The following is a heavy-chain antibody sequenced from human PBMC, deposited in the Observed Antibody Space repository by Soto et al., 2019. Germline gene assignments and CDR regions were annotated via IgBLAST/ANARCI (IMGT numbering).Heavy chain of an antibody. Sequence: GGSLRLSCAASGFTFRRYEMNWVRQAPGKGLEWVSYISSSGSTIYYADSVKGRFTISSDNAKNSLYLQMNSLRAEDTAVYYCARALLLYSSSWPNAFDIWGQGTMVTVSS. V-gene: IGHV3-48*03. CDR2: ISSSGSTI. D-gene: IGHD6-13*01. CDR3: ARALLLYSSSWPNAFDI. CDR1: GFTFRRYE. J-gene: IGHJ3*02.